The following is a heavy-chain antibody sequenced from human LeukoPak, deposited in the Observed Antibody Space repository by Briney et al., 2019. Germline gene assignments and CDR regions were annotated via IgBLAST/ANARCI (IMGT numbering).Heavy chain of an antibody. J-gene: IGHJ4*02. CDR1: GGTFSTYA. CDR2: IIPILGIA. CDR3: ARDRFSSSSGPDY. D-gene: IGHD6-6*01. Sequence: SVKVSCKASGGTFSTYAISWVRQAAGQGLEWKGRIIPILGIANYAQKFQGGVTITADKSTSTAYMELSSLRSEDTAVYYCARDRFSSSSGPDYWGQGTLVTVSS. V-gene: IGHV1-69*04.